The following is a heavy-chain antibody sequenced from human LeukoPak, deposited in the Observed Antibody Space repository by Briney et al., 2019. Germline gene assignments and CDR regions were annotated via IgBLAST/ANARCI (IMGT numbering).Heavy chain of an antibody. CDR2: ISHDGSNK. J-gene: IGHJ4*02. D-gene: IGHD1-26*01. CDR1: GFTFSSYA. V-gene: IGHV3-30-3*01. CDR3: ARESSRAKPPLDY. Sequence: RSGGSLRLSCAASGFTFSSYAMHWVRQAPGKGLEWVAVISHDGSNKYYADSVKGRFTISRDNSKNTLYLQMNSLRAEDTAVYYCARESSRAKPPLDYWGQGTLVTVSS.